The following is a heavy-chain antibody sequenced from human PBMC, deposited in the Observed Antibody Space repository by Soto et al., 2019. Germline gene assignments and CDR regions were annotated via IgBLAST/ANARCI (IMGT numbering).Heavy chain of an antibody. J-gene: IGHJ6*02. V-gene: IGHV1-2*02. CDR1: GYTFTAYY. D-gene: IGHD3-10*01. Sequence: QVQLVQSGAEVKEPGDSVRVSCEASGYTFTAYYIHWVRQVPGQGLEWMGWINTKVGDTNYAQDFQGRVPMTRDMSISTVYMELSRLTSDDTAIYYCARNMDYFYGPGSGNGHGVWGQGTTVTVFS. CDR3: ARNMDYFYGPGSGNGHGV. CDR2: INTKVGDT.